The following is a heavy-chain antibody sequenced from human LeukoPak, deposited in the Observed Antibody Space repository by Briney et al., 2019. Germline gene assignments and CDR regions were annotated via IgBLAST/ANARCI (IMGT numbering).Heavy chain of an antibody. J-gene: IGHJ6*03. CDR3: AKGHGWEASYYYYMDV. Sequence: GGSLRLSCVASGFMFNSYGMSWVRQAPGKGLEWVSGITGSTRSTYYADSVKGRFTISRDNSKNTLYLKMNSLRAEDTAVYYCAKGHGWEASYYYYMDVWGKGTTVTISS. CDR1: GFMFNSYG. CDR2: ITGSTRST. V-gene: IGHV3-23*01. D-gene: IGHD1-26*01.